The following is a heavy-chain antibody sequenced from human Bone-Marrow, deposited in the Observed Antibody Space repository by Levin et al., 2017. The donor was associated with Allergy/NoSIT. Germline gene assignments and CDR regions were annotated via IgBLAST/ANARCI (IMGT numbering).Heavy chain of an antibody. J-gene: IGHJ5*02. CDR1: GFPFIDYN. CDR3: ARGAFRKAWFDP. V-gene: IGHV1-8*01. CDR2: VNPYSGNT. D-gene: IGHD3-3*02. Sequence: ASVKVSCKASGFPFIDYNINWVRQASGQGLEWMGWVNPYSGNTGYAQKFQGRVTMTLDNSLATAYMELSNLRSEDTAVYYCARGAFRKAWFDPWGQGTLVTVSS.